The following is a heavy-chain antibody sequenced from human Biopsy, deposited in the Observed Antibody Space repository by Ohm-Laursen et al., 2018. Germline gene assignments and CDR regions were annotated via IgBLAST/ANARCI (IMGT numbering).Heavy chain of an antibody. V-gene: IGHV1-46*01. CDR3: ARNTGWYGDLYYFDY. CDR1: GYSFTSYY. D-gene: IGHD6-19*01. J-gene: IGHJ4*02. CDR2: INPSGSTT. Sequence: SVKVSCKASGYSFTSYYMHWVRQAPGQGLEWMGMINPSGSTTSYPQVFQGRVTMTRDTSKSTVYMELSSLRSADTAVYFCARNTGWYGDLYYFDYWGQGTLVTVSS.